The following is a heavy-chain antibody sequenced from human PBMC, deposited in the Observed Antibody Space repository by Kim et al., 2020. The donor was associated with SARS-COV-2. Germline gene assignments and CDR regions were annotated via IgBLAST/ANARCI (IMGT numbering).Heavy chain of an antibody. CDR2: INHSGST. CDR1: GGSFSGYY. D-gene: IGHD2-2*01. CDR3: ARVLSTGDRPVVYGMDV. Sequence: SETLSLTCAVYGGSFSGYYWSWIRQPPGKGLEWNGEINHSGSTNYNPSLKSRVTISVDTSKNQFSLKLSSVTAADTAVYYCARVLSTGDRPVVYGMDVWGQGTTVTVSS. J-gene: IGHJ6*02. V-gene: IGHV4-34*01.